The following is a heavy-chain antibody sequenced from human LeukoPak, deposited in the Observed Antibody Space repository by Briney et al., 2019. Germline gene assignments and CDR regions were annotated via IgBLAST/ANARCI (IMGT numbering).Heavy chain of an antibody. V-gene: IGHV4-39*07. CDR3: ARGAYYYDSSGYYPTEYYYYGMDV. CDR2: INHSGST. J-gene: IGHJ6*02. Sequence: SETLSLTCTVSGGSISSGGYYWSWIRQPPGKGLEWIGEINHSGSTNYNPSLKSRVTISVDTSKNQFSLKLSSVTAADTAVYYCARGAYYYDSSGYYPTEYYYYGMDVWGQGTTVTVSS. CDR1: GGSISSGGYY. D-gene: IGHD3-22*01.